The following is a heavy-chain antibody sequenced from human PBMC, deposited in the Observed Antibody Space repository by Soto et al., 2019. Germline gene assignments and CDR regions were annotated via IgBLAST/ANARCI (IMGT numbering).Heavy chain of an antibody. CDR3: ARQGCSGGSCYSDYYYYGMDV. CDR1: GYSFTSYW. Sequence: GESLKISCKGSGYSFTSYWIGWVRQMPGKGLEWMGIIYPGDSDTRYSPSFQGQVTISADKSISTAYLQWSSLKASDTAMYYCARQGCSGGSCYSDYYYYGMDVWGQGTTVTVSS. J-gene: IGHJ6*02. D-gene: IGHD2-15*01. CDR2: IYPGDSDT. V-gene: IGHV5-51*01.